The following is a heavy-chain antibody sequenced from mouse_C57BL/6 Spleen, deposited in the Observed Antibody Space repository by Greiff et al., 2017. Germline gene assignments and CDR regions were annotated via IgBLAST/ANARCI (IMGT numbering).Heavy chain of an antibody. CDR2: IDPSDSYT. CDR1: GYTFTSYW. V-gene: IGHV1-69*01. J-gene: IGHJ2*01. CDR3: AKGGRYCGSNPLLSG. D-gene: IGHD1-1*01. Sequence: QVQLQQPGAELVMPGASVKLSCKASGYTFTSYWMHWVKQRPGQGLEWIGEIDPSDSYTNYNQKFKGKSTLTVDKSSTTAYMQLSSLTSEDSAVYDCAKGGRYCGSNPLLSGWGQGTTLTVS.